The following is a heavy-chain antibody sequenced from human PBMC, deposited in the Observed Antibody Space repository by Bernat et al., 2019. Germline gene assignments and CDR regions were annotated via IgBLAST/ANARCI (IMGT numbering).Heavy chain of an antibody. CDR3: ARGIRYFDWLRWFDP. D-gene: IGHD3-9*01. J-gene: IGHJ5*02. CDR1: GASINSYW. Sequence: QLQLQESGPGLVKPSETLSLTCDVSGASINSYWWSWVRQPPGKGLEWIGEIEHGGATNYNPSLKSRVTISVDKSKNQFPLKLSSVTAADTAVYYCARGIRYFDWLRWFDPWGQGTLVTVSS. V-gene: IGHV4-4*02. CDR2: IEHGGAT.